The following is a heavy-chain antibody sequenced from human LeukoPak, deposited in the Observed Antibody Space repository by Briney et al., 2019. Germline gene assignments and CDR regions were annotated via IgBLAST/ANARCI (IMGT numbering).Heavy chain of an antibody. CDR1: GYSFTSYW. CDR3: ARHRSSTSPRNRLVYYYYGMDV. D-gene: IGHD2-2*01. Sequence: GESLKISCKGSGYSFTSYWIGWVRQMPGKGLEWMGIIYPGDSDTRYSPSFQGQVTISADKSISTAYLQWSSLKASDTAVYYCARHRSSTSPRNRLVYYYYGMDVWGQGTTVTVSS. V-gene: IGHV5-51*01. CDR2: IYPGDSDT. J-gene: IGHJ6*02.